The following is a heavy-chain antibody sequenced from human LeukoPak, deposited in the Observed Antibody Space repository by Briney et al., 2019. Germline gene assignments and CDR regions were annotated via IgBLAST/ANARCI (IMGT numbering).Heavy chain of an antibody. J-gene: IGHJ5*02. Sequence: ASVKVSCKASGYSFTAYYMHWARQAPGQGLEWMGWINPNSGDTNYAQKFQGRVTMTRDTSISTAYMELSRLRSDDTAVYYCARPDPNWFAPWGQGTLVTVSS. CDR3: ARPDPNWFAP. CDR1: GYSFTAYY. CDR2: INPNSGDT. V-gene: IGHV1-2*02.